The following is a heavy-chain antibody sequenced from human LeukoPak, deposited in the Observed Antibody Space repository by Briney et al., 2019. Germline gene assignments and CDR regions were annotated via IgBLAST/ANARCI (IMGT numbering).Heavy chain of an antibody. CDR3: AKAPYESTVYYYYDY. CDR2: ISGSGGST. CDR1: GFTFSSYA. D-gene: IGHD3-22*01. Sequence: PGGSLRLSCAASGFTFSSYAMSWVRQAPGKGLEWVSAISGSGGSTYFADSVKGRFTISRDYSKNTLDLQMNSLRAEDTAVYYCAKAPYESTVYYYYDYWGQGTLVTVSS. V-gene: IGHV3-23*01. J-gene: IGHJ4*02.